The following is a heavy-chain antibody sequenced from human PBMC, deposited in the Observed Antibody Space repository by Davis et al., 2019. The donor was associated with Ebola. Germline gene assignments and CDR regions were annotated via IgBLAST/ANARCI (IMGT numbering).Heavy chain of an antibody. CDR2: IYHSGST. D-gene: IGHD3-3*01. Sequence: PSETLSLTCAVSGGSISSGGYSWSWIRQPPGKGLEWIGYIYHSGSTYYNPSLKSRVTISVDRSKNQFSLKLSSVTAADTAVYYCARGDFWSGYYTWFDPWGQGTLVTVSS. CDR1: GGSISSGGYS. CDR3: ARGDFWSGYYTWFDP. J-gene: IGHJ5*02. V-gene: IGHV4-30-2*01.